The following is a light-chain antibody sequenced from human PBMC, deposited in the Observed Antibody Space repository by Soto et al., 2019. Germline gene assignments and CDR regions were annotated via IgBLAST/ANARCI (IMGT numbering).Light chain of an antibody. CDR2: AAS. CDR3: QQSYSTPGT. CDR1: RSISTY. Sequence: DIQMTQSPSSLSASVGDRVTITCRASRSISTYLNWYQQKPGKAPKLLLYAASSLQSGVPSRFSGSGSGTDFTLTIASLQPEDFATYYCQQSYSTPGTFGQGTKVEIK. V-gene: IGKV1-39*01. J-gene: IGKJ1*01.